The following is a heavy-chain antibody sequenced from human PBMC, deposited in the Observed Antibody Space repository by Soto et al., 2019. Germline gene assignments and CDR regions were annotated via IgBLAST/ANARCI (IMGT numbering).Heavy chain of an antibody. Sequence: SETLSLTCAVYGGSFSGYYWSWIRQPPGKGLEWIGEINHSGSTNYNPSLKSRVTISVDTSKNQFSLKLSSVTAADTAVYYCASGCHGGYFDYWGQGTLVTVSS. CDR1: GGSFSGYY. CDR3: ASGCHGGYFDY. D-gene: IGHD3-16*01. J-gene: IGHJ4*02. V-gene: IGHV4-34*01. CDR2: INHSGST.